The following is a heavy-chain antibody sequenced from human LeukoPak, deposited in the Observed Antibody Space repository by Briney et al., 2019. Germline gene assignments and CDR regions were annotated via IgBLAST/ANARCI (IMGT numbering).Heavy chain of an antibody. Sequence: SVKVSCKASGGTFSSYAISWVRQAPGQGLEWMGRIIPILGIANYAQKFQGRVTITADKSTSTAYMELSSLRSEDTAVYYCASGGGTYYFDYWGQGTLVTVSS. D-gene: IGHD3-16*01. CDR1: GGTFSSYA. J-gene: IGHJ4*02. V-gene: IGHV1-69*04. CDR3: ASGGGTYYFDY. CDR2: IIPILGIA.